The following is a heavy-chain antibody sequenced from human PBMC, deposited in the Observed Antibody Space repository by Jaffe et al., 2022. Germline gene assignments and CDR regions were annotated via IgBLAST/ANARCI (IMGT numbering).Heavy chain of an antibody. Sequence: EVQLVQSGAEVKKPGESLKISCKGSGYSFTSYWIGWVRQLPGKGLEWMGIIYPGDSNTRYSPSFQGQVTISADKSISTAYLQWSSLKASDTSMYYCVRRHPLYDSSAYYSYYFDFWGQGTLVTVSS. V-gene: IGHV5-51*03. CDR2: IYPGDSNT. D-gene: IGHD3-22*01. CDR3: VRRHPLYDSSAYYSYYFDF. CDR1: GYSFTSYW. J-gene: IGHJ4*02.